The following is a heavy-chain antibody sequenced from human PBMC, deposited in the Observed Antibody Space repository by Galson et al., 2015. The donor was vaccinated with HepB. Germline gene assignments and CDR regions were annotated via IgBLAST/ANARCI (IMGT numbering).Heavy chain of an antibody. J-gene: IGHJ6*02. D-gene: IGHD3-16*01. CDR1: GFTFDDYT. CDR3: ARKLGTSPLNYGYYYGMDV. CDR2: INWDGDNT. V-gene: IGHV3-43*01. Sequence: SLRLSCAASGFTFDDYTLHWVRQAPGKGLEWVSLINWDGDNTFYTDSVKGRFTVSRDNSKNTLYLEMNDLRAEDSALYYCARKLGTSPLNYGYYYGMDVWGQGTTVTVSS.